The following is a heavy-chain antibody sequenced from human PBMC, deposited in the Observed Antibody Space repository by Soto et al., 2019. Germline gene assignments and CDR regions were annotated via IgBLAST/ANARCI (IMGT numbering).Heavy chain of an antibody. D-gene: IGHD3-16*01. Sequence: TSETLSLTCAVYGGFLSESYWTWIRQPPGKGLEWIGEINHVGGTNYNPSLKSRVTMSVDTSQNQFSLRLISVTAADTAMYFCVRIRYQLPSSVLWLDPWGQGTPVTVSS. J-gene: IGHJ5*02. V-gene: IGHV4-34*01. CDR2: INHVGGT. CDR3: VRIRYQLPSSVLWLDP. CDR1: GGFLSESY.